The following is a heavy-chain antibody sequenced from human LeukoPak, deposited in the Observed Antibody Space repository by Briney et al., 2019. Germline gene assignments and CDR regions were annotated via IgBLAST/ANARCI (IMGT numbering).Heavy chain of an antibody. D-gene: IGHD4-17*01. V-gene: IGHV4-39*02. J-gene: IGHJ4*02. Sequence: SETLSLTCTVSGGSISSGTYYWGWIRQPPGKGLEWLGTVFYGGTPYYNPSLKSRVTISVDTSKNHFSLGLSSVTAADTAVYYCARLDSGDYFLDYWGQGSLVTVSS. CDR2: VFYGGTP. CDR1: GGSISSGTYY. CDR3: ARLDSGDYFLDY.